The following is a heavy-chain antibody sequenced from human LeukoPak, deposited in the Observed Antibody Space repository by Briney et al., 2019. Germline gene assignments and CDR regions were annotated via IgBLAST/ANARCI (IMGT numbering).Heavy chain of an antibody. V-gene: IGHV4-59*01. CDR2: INYSGTT. CDR1: GASIDSYY. CDR3: ARVPARRVVTTPTYFDY. Sequence: SETLSLTCTISGASIDSYYWSWIRQPPGKGLEWIGYINYSGTTNYNPSLKRRVTISVDTSKNQFSLKLNSVTAADTAVYYCARVPARRVVTTPTYFDYWGQGTLVTVSS. J-gene: IGHJ4*02. D-gene: IGHD2-21*02.